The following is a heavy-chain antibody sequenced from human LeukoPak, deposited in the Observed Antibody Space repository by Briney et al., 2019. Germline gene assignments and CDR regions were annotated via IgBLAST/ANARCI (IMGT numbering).Heavy chain of an antibody. CDR1: GFTFSSYG. J-gene: IGHJ1*01. V-gene: IGHV3-30*18. CDR3: AKSPEMIYDFWSGYSPPEYFQH. CDR2: ISYDGSNK. D-gene: IGHD3-3*01. Sequence: GGSLRLSCAASGFTFSSYGMHWVRQAPGKGLEWVAVISYDGSNKYYADSVKGRFTISRDNSKNTLYLQMNSLRAEDTAVYYCAKSPEMIYDFWSGYSPPEYFQHWGQGTLVTVSS.